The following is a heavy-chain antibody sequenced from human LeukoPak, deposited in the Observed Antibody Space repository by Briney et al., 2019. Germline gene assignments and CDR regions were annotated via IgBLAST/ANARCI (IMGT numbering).Heavy chain of an antibody. J-gene: IGHJ4*02. Sequence: ASVKVSCKASGYTFTSYGISWVRQAPGQGLEWMGWISAYNGNTNYAQKLQGRVTMTTDTSTSTVYMELRSLRSDDTAVYYCVAAAGPPGYWGQGTLVTVSS. CDR3: VAAAGPPGY. D-gene: IGHD6-13*01. CDR1: GYTFTSYG. V-gene: IGHV1-18*01. CDR2: ISAYNGNT.